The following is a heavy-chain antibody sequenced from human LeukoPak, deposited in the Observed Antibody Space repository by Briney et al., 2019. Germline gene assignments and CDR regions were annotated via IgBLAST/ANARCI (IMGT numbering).Heavy chain of an antibody. CDR3: ARDGGYYYDSSGYFP. CDR1: GYTFTSYG. Sequence: ASVKVSCKASGYTFTSYGISWVRQDPGQGLEWMGWISAYNGNTNYAQKLQGRVTMTRDTSTSTVYMELSSLRSEDAAVYYCARDGGYYYDSSGYFPWGQGTLVTVSS. D-gene: IGHD3-22*01. V-gene: IGHV1-18*01. J-gene: IGHJ5*02. CDR2: ISAYNGNT.